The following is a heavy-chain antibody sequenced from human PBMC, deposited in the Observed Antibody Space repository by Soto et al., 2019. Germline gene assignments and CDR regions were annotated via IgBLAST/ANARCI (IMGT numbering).Heavy chain of an antibody. J-gene: IGHJ4*02. CDR1: GGTFSSYA. CDR2: IIPIFGTA. CDR3: ARVEADSAESDTAMVIDD. Sequence: QVQLVQSGAEVKKPGSSVKVSCKASGGTFSSYAISWVRQAPGQGREWMGGIIPIFGTANYAQKFQGRVTSNAEESTSTAYMELSSLRSEDTAVYYGARVEADSAESDTAMVIDDWGQGTLVTVSS. V-gene: IGHV1-69*01. D-gene: IGHD5-18*01.